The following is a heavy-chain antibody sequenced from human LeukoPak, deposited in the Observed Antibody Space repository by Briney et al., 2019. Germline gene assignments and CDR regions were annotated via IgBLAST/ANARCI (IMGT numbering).Heavy chain of an antibody. CDR3: ARDKTGLLWFGESPGNWFDP. V-gene: IGHV1-69*10. CDR2: IIPIFGIA. CDR1: GGTFSSYA. D-gene: IGHD3-10*01. Sequence: ASVKVSCKASGGTFSSYAISWVRQAPGQGLEWMGEIIPIFGIANYAQKFQGRVTITADKSTSTAYMELSSLRSEDTAVYYCARDKTGLLWFGESPGNWFDPWGQGTLVTVSS. J-gene: IGHJ5*02.